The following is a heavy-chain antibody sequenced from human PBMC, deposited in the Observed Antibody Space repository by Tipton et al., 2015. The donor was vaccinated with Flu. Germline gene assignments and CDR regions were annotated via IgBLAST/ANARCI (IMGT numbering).Heavy chain of an antibody. V-gene: IGHV4-34*01. CDR3: ARGYYYGSGRAYGMDV. J-gene: IGHJ6*02. CDR2: INHSGST. CDR1: GGSFSGYY. D-gene: IGHD3-10*01. Sequence: TLSLTCAVYGGSFSGYYWIWIRQPPGKGLEWIGEINHSGSTNYNPSLKSRVTISVDTSKNQLSLKLSSVTAADTAVYYCARGYYYGSGRAYGMDVWGQGTTVTVSS.